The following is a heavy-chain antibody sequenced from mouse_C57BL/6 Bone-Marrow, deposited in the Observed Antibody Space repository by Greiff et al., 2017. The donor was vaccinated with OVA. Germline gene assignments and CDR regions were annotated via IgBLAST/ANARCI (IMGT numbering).Heavy chain of an antibody. V-gene: IGHV1-81*01. Sequence: QVQLQQSGAELARPGASVKLSCKASGYTLTSYGIRWVKQSTGQGLEWIGEIYPRSGNTYYNQTFKGKATLTADKSSSTAYMKLRSLTSEDSAVYVCSLTQYFDVWGTGTTVTVAS. CDR3: SLTQYFDV. D-gene: IGHD4-1*01. CDR1: GYTLTSYG. J-gene: IGHJ1*03. CDR2: IYPRSGNT.